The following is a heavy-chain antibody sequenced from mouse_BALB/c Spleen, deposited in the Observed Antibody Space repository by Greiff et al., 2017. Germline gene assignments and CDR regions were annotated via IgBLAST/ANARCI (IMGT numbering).Heavy chain of an antibody. J-gene: IGHJ2*01. Sequence: VKLQQSGAELVRPGTSVKVSCKASGYAFTNYLIEWVKQRPGQGLEWIGVINPGSGGTNYNEKFKGKATLTADKSSSTAYMQLSSLTSDDSAVYFCARRIITTVYYFDYWGQGTTLTVSS. V-gene: IGHV1-54*01. CDR1: GYAFTNYL. D-gene: IGHD1-1*01. CDR2: INPGSGGT. CDR3: ARRIITTVYYFDY.